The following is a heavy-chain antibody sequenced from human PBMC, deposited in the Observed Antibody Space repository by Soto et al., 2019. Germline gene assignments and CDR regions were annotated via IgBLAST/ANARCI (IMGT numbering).Heavy chain of an antibody. J-gene: IGHJ3*02. CDR1: GGTFSSYA. V-gene: IGHV1-69*13. D-gene: IGHD1-1*01. CDR2: IIPIFGTA. Sequence: ASVKVSCKASGGTFSSYAISWVRQSPGQGLEWMGGIIPIFGTANYAQKFQGRVTITADESTSTAYMELSSLRSEDTAVYYCARGVQLVPDAFDIWGQGTMVTVSS. CDR3: ARGVQLVPDAFDI.